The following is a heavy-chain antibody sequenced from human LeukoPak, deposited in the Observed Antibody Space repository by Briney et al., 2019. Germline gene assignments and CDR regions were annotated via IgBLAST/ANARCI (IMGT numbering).Heavy chain of an antibody. CDR1: GITSDDYA. J-gene: IGHJ6*02. D-gene: IGHD2-15*01. Sequence: PGRSLRLSGAASGITSDDYAMHWVRQAPGKGLEWVSGISWNSGSIGYADSVKGRFTISRDNAKNSLYLQMNSLRAEDTALYYCATDMGDCTDGSCAYGMDVWGQGTTVTVSS. V-gene: IGHV3-9*02. CDR2: ISWNSGSI. CDR3: ATDMGDCTDGSCAYGMDV.